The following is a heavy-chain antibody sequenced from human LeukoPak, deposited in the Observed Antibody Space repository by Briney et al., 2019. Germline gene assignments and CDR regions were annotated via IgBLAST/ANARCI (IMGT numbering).Heavy chain of an antibody. CDR2: ISYDGSNK. CDR3: ARAIAAAGGSH. V-gene: IGHV3-30-3*01. CDR1: GFTFSSYG. D-gene: IGHD6-13*01. J-gene: IGHJ4*02. Sequence: PGGSLRLSCGASGFTFSSYGMYWVRQAPGKGLEWVAVISYDGSNKYYADSVKGRFTISRDNSKNALYLQMNSLRAEDTAVYYCARAIAAAGGSHWGQGTLVTVSS.